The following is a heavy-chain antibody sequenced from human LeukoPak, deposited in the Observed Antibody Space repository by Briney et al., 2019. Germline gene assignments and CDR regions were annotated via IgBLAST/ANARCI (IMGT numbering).Heavy chain of an antibody. V-gene: IGHV3-7*01. Sequence: GGSLRHSCAASTVIFRKYWMGWARQAPGKGLEWVANIAHDGSVKWYVDSVKGRFIISRDNARDSLYLQMNGLRVEDMAIYYCAFFVREPQNWGQGTLVTVSS. CDR3: AFFVREPQN. J-gene: IGHJ1*01. CDR1: TVIFRKYW. CDR2: IAHDGSVK. D-gene: IGHD3-10*02.